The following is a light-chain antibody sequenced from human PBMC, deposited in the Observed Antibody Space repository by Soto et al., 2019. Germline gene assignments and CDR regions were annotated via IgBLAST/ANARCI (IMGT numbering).Light chain of an antibody. CDR3: QQSYSTPYT. Sequence: DIQMTQSPSSLSAAVGDRVTITCRASQTISTFLSWYQRKPGKAPKLLIFAASSLHSGVPSRFSGSGSGPDFTLTISSLQPEDFATYYCQQSYSTPYTFGQGTKLEIK. V-gene: IGKV1-39*01. CDR1: QTISTF. CDR2: AAS. J-gene: IGKJ2*01.